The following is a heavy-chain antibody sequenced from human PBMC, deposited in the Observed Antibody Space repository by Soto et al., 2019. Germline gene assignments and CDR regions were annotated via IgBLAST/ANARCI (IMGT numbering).Heavy chain of an antibody. J-gene: IGHJ6*02. Sequence: EVQLVESGGGLVQPGGSLRLSCAASGFTFSNYEMHWVRQVTGKGLEWVSGIGTAGDTKYVGSVKGRFTISRDNAKNSLYLQMNSLRAEDTAVYYCAGRRQVINDYCGLADWGQGTTVIVPS. V-gene: IGHV3-13*01. CDR3: AGRRQVINDYCGLAD. CDR2: IGTAGDT. CDR1: GFTFSNYE. D-gene: IGHD2-21*01.